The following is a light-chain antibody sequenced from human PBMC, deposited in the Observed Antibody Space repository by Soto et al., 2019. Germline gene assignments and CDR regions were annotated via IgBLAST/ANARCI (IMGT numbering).Light chain of an antibody. J-gene: IGKJ1*01. Sequence: AIQMTQSLASLSASVGDRVTITCRASQGIRNDLGWYQQKPGTAPKLLIYAAFSLETGVPSRFSGSASGTVFTLTISSLQPEDFARYYCLQDYNNPWTFGQGTKVEIK. CDR2: AAF. CDR3: LQDYNNPWT. V-gene: IGKV1-6*01. CDR1: QGIRND.